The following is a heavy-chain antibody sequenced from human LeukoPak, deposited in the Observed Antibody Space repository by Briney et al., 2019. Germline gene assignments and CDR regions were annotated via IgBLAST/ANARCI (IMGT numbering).Heavy chain of an antibody. CDR1: GGSISSDY. Sequence: SETLSLTCTVSGGSISSDYWSWIQQPPGRGLEWIGYIYYSGSTNYNPSLKSRVTISVDTSKNQFSLKLSSVTAADTAVYYCARGGKLRYFDWLLGAFDYWGQGTLVTVSS. CDR3: ARGGKLRYFDWLLGAFDY. D-gene: IGHD3-9*01. V-gene: IGHV4-59*01. CDR2: IYYSGST. J-gene: IGHJ4*02.